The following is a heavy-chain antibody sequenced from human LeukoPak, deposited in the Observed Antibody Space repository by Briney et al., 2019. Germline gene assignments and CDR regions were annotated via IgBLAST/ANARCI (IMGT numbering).Heavy chain of an antibody. CDR1: GFTFSSYG. J-gene: IGHJ4*02. CDR2: ISYDGSNK. Sequence: GRSLRLSCAASGFTFSSYGMHWVRQAPGKGLEWVADISYDGSNKYYADSVKGRFTISRDNSKNTLYLQMNSLRAEDTAVYYCAKELPLDYYDSSSYTDYWGQGTLVTVSA. D-gene: IGHD3-22*01. CDR3: AKELPLDYYDSSSYTDY. V-gene: IGHV3-30*18.